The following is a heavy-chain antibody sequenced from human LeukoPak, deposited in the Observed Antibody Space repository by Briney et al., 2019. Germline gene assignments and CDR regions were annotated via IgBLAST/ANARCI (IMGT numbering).Heavy chain of an antibody. CDR2: ISDSGSTT. CDR1: GFTFRNFG. Sequence: GGSLRLSCAASGFTFRNFGMTWVRQVPGKGLEWVSAISDSGSTTHYADSVGGRFTISRDNPKSTLYLQMRSLRAVDTAIFYCAKDPSTFLTTGWYFDLWGRGTLVTVSS. D-gene: IGHD4-17*01. V-gene: IGHV3-23*01. J-gene: IGHJ2*01. CDR3: AKDPSTFLTTGWYFDL.